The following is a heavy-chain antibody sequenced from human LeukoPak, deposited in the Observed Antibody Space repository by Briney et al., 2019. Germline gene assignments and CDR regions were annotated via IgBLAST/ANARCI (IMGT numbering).Heavy chain of an antibody. CDR3: ARDGMVPGASHNWFDP. Sequence: SETLSLTCTVSGGSISSYYWSWIRQPAGKGLEWIGRIYTSGSTNYNPSLKRRVTMSVDTSNNQFSLKLSSVTAADTAVYYCARDGMVPGASHNWFDPWGQGTLVTVSS. D-gene: IGHD3-10*01. V-gene: IGHV4-4*07. CDR1: GGSISSYY. J-gene: IGHJ5*02. CDR2: IYTSGST.